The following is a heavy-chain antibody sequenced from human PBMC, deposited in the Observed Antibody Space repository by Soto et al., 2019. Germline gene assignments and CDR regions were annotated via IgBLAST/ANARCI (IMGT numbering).Heavy chain of an antibody. D-gene: IGHD2-21*01. Sequence: GGSLRLSCAASGFTFSSYSMNWVRQAPGKGLEWVSSISSSSSYIYYADSVKGRFTISRDNARNSLYLQMNSLRAEDTAVYYCATERGPTYYFDYWGQGTLVTVSS. J-gene: IGHJ4*02. V-gene: IGHV3-21*04. CDR2: ISSSSSYI. CDR3: ATERGPTYYFDY. CDR1: GFTFSSYS.